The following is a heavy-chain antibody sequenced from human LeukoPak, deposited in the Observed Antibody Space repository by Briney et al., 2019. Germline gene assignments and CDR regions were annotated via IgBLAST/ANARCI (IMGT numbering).Heavy chain of an antibody. CDR3: AKEAALSGYDSSRGNAFDI. J-gene: IGHJ3*02. CDR1: GFTFDDYA. D-gene: IGHD5-12*01. CDR2: LSWNSGSI. Sequence: GGSLRLSCAASGFTFDDYAMHWVRHAPGKGLEWVSGLSWNSGSIDYADSVKGRFTISRDNAKNSLYLQMNSLRAEDTALYYCAKEAALSGYDSSRGNAFDIWAKGQWSPSLQ. V-gene: IGHV3-9*01.